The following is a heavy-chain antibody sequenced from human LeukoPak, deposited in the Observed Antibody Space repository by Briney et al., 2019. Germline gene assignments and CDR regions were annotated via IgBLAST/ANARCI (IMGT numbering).Heavy chain of an antibody. CDR3: ARGPLGYYDSSGYWRY. CDR1: GYTFTSYG. CDR2: INPKNGGT. J-gene: IGHJ4*02. V-gene: IGHV1-2*02. Sequence: ASVKVSCKASGYTFTSYGISWVRQAPGQGLEWMGWINPKNGGTNYAQKFQGRVTMTRDTSISAAYMVLSRLRSDDTAVYYCARGPLGYYDSSGYWRYWGQGTLVTVSS. D-gene: IGHD3-22*01.